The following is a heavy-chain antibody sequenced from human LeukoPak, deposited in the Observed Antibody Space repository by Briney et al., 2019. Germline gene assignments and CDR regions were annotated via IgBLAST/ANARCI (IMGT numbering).Heavy chain of an antibody. J-gene: IGHJ5*02. CDR1: GFTFGDHA. CDR3: AKDLGELGYCSSTSCSHWFDP. V-gene: IGHV3-49*03. CDR2: IRSKTYGETT. Sequence: GGSLRLSCTASGFTFGDHAVSWFRQAPGKGLDWVAFIRSKTYGETTEYAASVKGRFTISRDDSKSIAYLQMNSLKTEDTAVYYCAKDLGELGYCSSTSCSHWFDPWGQGTLVTVSS. D-gene: IGHD2-2*01.